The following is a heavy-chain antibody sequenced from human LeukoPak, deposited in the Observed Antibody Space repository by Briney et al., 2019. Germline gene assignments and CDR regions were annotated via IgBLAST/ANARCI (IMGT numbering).Heavy chain of an antibody. CDR2: ISSSSSYI. J-gene: IGHJ4*02. D-gene: IGHD2-2*02. V-gene: IGHV3-21*01. CDR1: GFTFSSYS. CDR3: ARSLRVVPAAISDY. Sequence: PGGSLRLSCAASGFTFSSYSMTWVRQAPGKGLEWVSSISSSSSYIYYADSVKGRFTISRDNAKNSLYLQMNSLRAEDTAVYYCARSLRVVPAAISDYWGRGTLVTVSS.